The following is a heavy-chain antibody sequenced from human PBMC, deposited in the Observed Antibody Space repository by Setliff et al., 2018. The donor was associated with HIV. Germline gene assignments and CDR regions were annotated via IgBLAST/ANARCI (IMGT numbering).Heavy chain of an antibody. V-gene: IGHV1-46*01. CDR1: GYTFTSYY. CDR2: INPSGGST. CDR3: ARVIAVAGHFDY. Sequence: ASVKVSCKASGYTFTSYYMHWVRQAPGQGLEWMGIINPSGGSTSYAQKFQGRVTKTRDTSTSTVYMELSSLRSEDTAVYYCARVIAVAGHFDYWGQGTLVTVSS. D-gene: IGHD6-19*01. J-gene: IGHJ4*02.